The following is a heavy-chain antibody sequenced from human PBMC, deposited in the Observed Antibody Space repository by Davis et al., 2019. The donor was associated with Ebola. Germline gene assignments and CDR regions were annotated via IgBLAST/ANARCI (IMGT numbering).Heavy chain of an antibody. V-gene: IGHV4-34*01. CDR1: GGSISSYY. CDR3: ARVLGFGVVIKYYYYGMDV. CDR2: INHSGST. Sequence: MPSETLSLTCTVSGGSISSYYWSWIRQPPGKGLEWIGEINHSGSTNYNPSLKSRVTISVDTSKNQFSLKLSSVTAADTAVYYCARVLGFGVVIKYYYYGMDVWGQGTTVTVSS. J-gene: IGHJ6*02. D-gene: IGHD3-3*01.